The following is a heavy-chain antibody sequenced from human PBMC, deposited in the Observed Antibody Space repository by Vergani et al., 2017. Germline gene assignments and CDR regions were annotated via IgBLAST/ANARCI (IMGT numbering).Heavy chain of an antibody. CDR2: ISWNSGSI. CDR3: AKEGADIVVVPAATFDY. D-gene: IGHD2-2*01. V-gene: IGHV3-9*01. Sequence: EVQLVESGGGLVQPGRSLRLSCAASGFTFDDYAMHWVRQAPGKGLEWVSGISWNSGSIGYADSVKGRFTISRDNAKNSLYLQMNSLRAEDTAVYYCAKEGADIVVVPAATFDYWGQGTLVTVSS. CDR1: GFTFDDYA. J-gene: IGHJ4*02.